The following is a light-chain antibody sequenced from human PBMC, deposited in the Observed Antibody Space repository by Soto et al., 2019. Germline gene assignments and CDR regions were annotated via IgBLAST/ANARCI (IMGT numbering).Light chain of an antibody. Sequence: EIVMTQSPATLWLSLGERAALSCRASQSINSELAWYQQKPGQPPRLLIYGASTRATGVPARFTGSESGSEFTLTISGLQSEDFAVYYSQQGHNWPLTFGQGTRLEI. CDR2: GAS. CDR3: QQGHNWPLT. J-gene: IGKJ2*01. V-gene: IGKV3-15*01. CDR1: QSINSE.